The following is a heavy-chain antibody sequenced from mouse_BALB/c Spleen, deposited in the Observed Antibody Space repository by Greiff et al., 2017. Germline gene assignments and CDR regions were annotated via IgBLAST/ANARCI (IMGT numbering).Heavy chain of an antibody. CDR3: ARGNDGYYPAWMAY. CDR2: INPGSGGT. D-gene: IGHD2-3*01. Sequence: QVQLQQSGPELVKPGTSVKVSCTASGYAFTNSLIEWVKQRPGQGLEWIGVINPGSGGTNYNEKFKGKATLTADKSSSTAYMQLSSLTSDDAAVYFCARGNDGYYPAWMAYWGQGTLVTVSA. J-gene: IGHJ3*01. V-gene: IGHV1-54*01. CDR1: GYAFTNSL.